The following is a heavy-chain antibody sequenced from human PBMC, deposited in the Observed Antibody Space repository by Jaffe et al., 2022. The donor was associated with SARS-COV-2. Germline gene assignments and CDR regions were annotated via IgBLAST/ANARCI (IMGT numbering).Heavy chain of an antibody. V-gene: IGHV3-30*04. CDR1: GFTFSSYA. J-gene: IGHJ3*02. CDR3: ARDHSGSYRTLGAFDI. Sequence: QVQLVESGGGVVQPGRSLRLSCAASGFTFSSYAMHWVRQAPGKGLEWVAVISYDGSNKYYADSVKGRFTISRDNSKNTLYLQMNSLRAEDTAVYYCARDHSGSYRTLGAFDIWGQGTMVTVSS. CDR2: ISYDGSNK. D-gene: IGHD1-26*01.